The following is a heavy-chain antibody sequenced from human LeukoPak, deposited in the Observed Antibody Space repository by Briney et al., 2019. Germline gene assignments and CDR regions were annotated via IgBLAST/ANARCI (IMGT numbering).Heavy chain of an antibody. V-gene: IGHV3-9*01. Sequence: GGSLRLSCAASGFTFDDYAMHWVRQAPGKGLEWVSGISWNSGSIDYADSVKGRFTISRDNAKNSLYLQMNSLRAEDTALYYCAKDGFSYYGAGSYYHYWGQGTLVTVSS. CDR1: GFTFDDYA. CDR2: ISWNSGSI. CDR3: AKDGFSYYGAGSYYHY. D-gene: IGHD3-10*01. J-gene: IGHJ4*02.